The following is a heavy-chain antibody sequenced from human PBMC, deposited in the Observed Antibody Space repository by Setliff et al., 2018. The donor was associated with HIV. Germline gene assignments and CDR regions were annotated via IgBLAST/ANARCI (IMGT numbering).Heavy chain of an antibody. CDR2: INPNGGRT. J-gene: IGHJ5*02. D-gene: IGHD5-12*01. V-gene: IGHV1-46*01. CDR1: GYAFVGQY. CDR3: ARAHFLVAMTRNWFDP. Sequence: ASVKVSCKTSGYAFVGQYIHWVRQAPGQGPEWVGLINPNGGRTSYSQQFQGRITVTRDTSTTTVYMELSGLRSEDTAVYYCARAHFLVAMTRNWFDPWGQGTLVTVSS.